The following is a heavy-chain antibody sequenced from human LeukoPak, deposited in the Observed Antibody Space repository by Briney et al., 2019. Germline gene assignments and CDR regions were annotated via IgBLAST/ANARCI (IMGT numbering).Heavy chain of an antibody. D-gene: IGHD4-17*01. V-gene: IGHV4-59*01. J-gene: IGHJ5*02. Sequence: SETLSLTCSVSGGPISGYYWSWIRQPPGKGLEWVGYIYYSGSTNYNPSLKSRVTISVDTAKNQFSLRLSSVTAADTAVYYCARGFDYGDYGGWFDPWGQGTLVTVSS. CDR3: ARGFDYGDYGGWFDP. CDR1: GGPISGYY. CDR2: IYYSGST.